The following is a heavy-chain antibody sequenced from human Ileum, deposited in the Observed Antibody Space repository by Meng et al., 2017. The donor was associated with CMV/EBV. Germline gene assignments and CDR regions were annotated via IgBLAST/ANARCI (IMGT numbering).Heavy chain of an antibody. CDR1: GGSLRDSY. V-gene: IGHV4-34*01. J-gene: IGHJ4*02. CDR3: ARGWDNNKVGVH. CDR2: IHPSGIT. Sequence: LQQWGAGLLEPSETLSLTCVVHGGSLRDSYWTWIRQAPGKGLEWIGEIHPSGITNYNPSLESRVTISEDTSNNQFSLRLTSLTAGDTAVYYCARGWDNNKVGVHWGQGTLVTVSS. D-gene: IGHD1/OR15-1a*01.